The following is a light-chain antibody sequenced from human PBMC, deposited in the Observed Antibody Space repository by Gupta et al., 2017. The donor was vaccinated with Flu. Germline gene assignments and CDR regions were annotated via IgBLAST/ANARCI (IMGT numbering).Light chain of an antibody. V-gene: IGKV2-28*01. CDR1: HSRRQSSGYNH. J-gene: IGKJ2*01. CDR2: LGF. CDR3: MQARQIQYT. Sequence: PGEQASISCRSSHSRRQSSGYNHLNWYVNKPRQAPQLLIYLGFNLAYGASSSFSAIVGGTEFKRKIIRGEADDVGVYYCMQARQIQYTFVRG.